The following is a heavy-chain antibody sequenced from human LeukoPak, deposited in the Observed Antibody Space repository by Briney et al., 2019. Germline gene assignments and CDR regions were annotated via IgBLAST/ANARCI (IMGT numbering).Heavy chain of an antibody. Sequence: ASVKVSCKASGYTFTGYYMHWVRQAPGQGLEWMGWINPNSGGTNYAQKFQGRVTMTRDTSISTAYMELSRLRSDDTAVYYCAKDWGVVPGYWFDPWGQGTLVTVSS. D-gene: IGHD2-2*01. CDR3: AKDWGVVPGYWFDP. CDR1: GYTFTGYY. CDR2: INPNSGGT. J-gene: IGHJ5*02. V-gene: IGHV1-2*02.